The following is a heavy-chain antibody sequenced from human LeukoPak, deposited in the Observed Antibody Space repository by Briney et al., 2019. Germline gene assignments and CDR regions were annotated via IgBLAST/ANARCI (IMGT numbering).Heavy chain of an antibody. Sequence: PGGSLRLSCAASGFTFSTYEMNWVRQAPGKGLECISYISSSGSTIYYADSVKGRFTISRDNAKNTLYLQMNSLRAEDTALYYCARDLGAYYDSSDNWFDPWGQGTLVTVSS. D-gene: IGHD3-22*01. CDR1: GFTFSTYE. CDR2: ISSSGSTI. J-gene: IGHJ5*02. CDR3: ARDLGAYYDSSDNWFDP. V-gene: IGHV3-48*03.